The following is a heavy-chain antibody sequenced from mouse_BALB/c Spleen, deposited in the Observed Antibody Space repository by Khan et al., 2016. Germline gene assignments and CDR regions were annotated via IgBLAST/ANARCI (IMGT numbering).Heavy chain of an antibody. Sequence: EVQLLETGGGLVQPGGSRKLSCAASGFTFSVFGIHWVRQAPEKGLEWVAYISGGSSTIYYADTVKGRFTISRDNPKNTLFLQMTSLRSEDTAVYYCARLTPYAMDYWGQGTSVTVSS. D-gene: IGHD4-1*01. CDR1: GFTFSVFG. CDR3: ARLTPYAMDY. CDR2: ISGGSSTI. V-gene: IGHV5-17*02. J-gene: IGHJ4*01.